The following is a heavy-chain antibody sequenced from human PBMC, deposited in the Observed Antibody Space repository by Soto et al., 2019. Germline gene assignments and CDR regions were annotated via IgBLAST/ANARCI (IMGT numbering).Heavy chain of an antibody. J-gene: IGHJ5*02. CDR2: IAYNGRNK. CDR3: TRDRIGITIFGAFGP. CDR1: VFTFTNYP. V-gene: IGHV3-30*04. Sequence: LRVSCAASVFTFTNYPLHWVRQAPGNGLEWVAVIAYNGRNKYYAASVKGRFTISRANSKNTLYLEINSLRLEDTAVYYCTRDRIGITIFGAFGPWGQGTLVTVSS. D-gene: IGHD3-3*01.